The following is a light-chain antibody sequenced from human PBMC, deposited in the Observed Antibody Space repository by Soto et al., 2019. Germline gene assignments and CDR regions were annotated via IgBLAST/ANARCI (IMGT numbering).Light chain of an antibody. V-gene: IGKV1-5*01. Sequence: DIQLTQSPSTLSASLGERVTITWIASQSISSWLAWYQQKPGKAPKLLIYDASSLERGVPSRFSGSGSGTEFTLAISSLQPDDFATYYCQQYNSYPWTFGQGTKVDI. CDR2: DAS. J-gene: IGKJ1*01. CDR1: QSISSW. CDR3: QQYNSYPWT.